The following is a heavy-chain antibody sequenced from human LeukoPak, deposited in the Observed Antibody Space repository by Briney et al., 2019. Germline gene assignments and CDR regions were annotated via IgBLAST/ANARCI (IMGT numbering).Heavy chain of an antibody. V-gene: IGHV3-74*01. J-gene: IGHJ4*02. CDR1: GFTFSSYA. D-gene: IGHD1-7*01. CDR2: ISADGSST. CDR3: ASYNWNFLNDY. Sequence: GGSLRLSCAASGFTFSSYAMSWVRQAPGKGLVWVSRISADGSSTSHADSVKGRFTISRDNAKNTLYLQMNSLRAEDTAVYYCASYNWNFLNDYWGQGTLVTVSS.